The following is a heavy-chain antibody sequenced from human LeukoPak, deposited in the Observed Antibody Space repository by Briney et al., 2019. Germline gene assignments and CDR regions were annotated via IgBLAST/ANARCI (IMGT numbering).Heavy chain of an antibody. CDR3: ARQKLRFLEWLLNWFDP. V-gene: IGHV4-39*01. CDR1: GGSISSSSYY. J-gene: IGHJ5*02. CDR2: IYYSGST. Sequence: SETLSLTCTVSGGSISSSSYYWGWIRQPPGKGLEWIGSIYYSGSTYYNPSLKSRVTISVDTSKNQFSLKLSSVTAADTAVYYCARQKLRFLEWLLNWFDPWGQGTLVTVSS. D-gene: IGHD3-3*01.